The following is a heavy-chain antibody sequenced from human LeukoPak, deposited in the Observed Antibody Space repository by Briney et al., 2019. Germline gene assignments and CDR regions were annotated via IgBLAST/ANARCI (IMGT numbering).Heavy chain of an antibody. J-gene: IGHJ6*03. CDR2: INSDGSST. CDR1: GFTFSSYW. Sequence: GGSLRLSCAASGFTFSSYWMHWVRQAPGKGLVWVSRINSDGSSTSYADSVKGRFTISRDNAKNTLYLQMNSLRAEDTAVYYCAREGNYYGSGSYFYYYYMDVWGKGTRSPSP. CDR3: AREGNYYGSGSYFYYYYMDV. V-gene: IGHV3-74*01. D-gene: IGHD3-10*01.